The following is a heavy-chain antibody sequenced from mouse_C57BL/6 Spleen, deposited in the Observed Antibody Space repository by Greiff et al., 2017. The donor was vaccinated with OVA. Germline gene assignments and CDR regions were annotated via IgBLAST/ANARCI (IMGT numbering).Heavy chain of an antibody. CDR2: INTNYGTT. CDR1: GYSFTDYN. V-gene: IGHV1-39*01. CDR3: ARKGQANWAWFAY. J-gene: IGHJ3*01. Sequence: VQLQQSGPELVKPGASVKISCKASGYSFTDYNMNWVKQSNGKSLEWIGVINTNYGTTSYNQKFKGKATLTVDQSSSTAYMQLNILTSEDSAVYYCARKGQANWAWFAYWGQGTLITVSA. D-gene: IGHD4-1*01.